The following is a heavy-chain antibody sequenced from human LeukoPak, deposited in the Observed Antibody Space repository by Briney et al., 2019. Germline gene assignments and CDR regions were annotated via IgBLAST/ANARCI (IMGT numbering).Heavy chain of an antibody. CDR1: GYTFTGYY. J-gene: IGHJ4*02. D-gene: IGHD3-9*01. CDR2: INPNIGGT. Sequence: ASVKVSCKASGYTFTGYYMHSVRQAPGQGLEWMGWINPNIGGTNYAQKFQGRVTTTRDTSISTAYTELSRLRSGDTAVYYCASGYDILTGYYNGFDYWGQGTLVTVSS. CDR3: ASGYDILTGYYNGFDY. V-gene: IGHV1-2*02.